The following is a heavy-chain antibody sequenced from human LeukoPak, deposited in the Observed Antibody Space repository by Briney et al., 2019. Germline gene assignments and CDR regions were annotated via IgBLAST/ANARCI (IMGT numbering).Heavy chain of an antibody. CDR1: GGSISSGGYY. CDR3: ARAPEVVGATGGYYFDY. D-gene: IGHD1-26*01. V-gene: IGHV4-31*03. Sequence: SETLSLTCTVSGGSISSGGYYWSWIRQRPGKGLEWIGYIYYSGSTYYNPSLKSRVTISVDTSKNQFSLKLSSVTAADTAVYYCARAPEVVGATGGYYFDYWGQGTLVTVSS. J-gene: IGHJ4*02. CDR2: IYYSGST.